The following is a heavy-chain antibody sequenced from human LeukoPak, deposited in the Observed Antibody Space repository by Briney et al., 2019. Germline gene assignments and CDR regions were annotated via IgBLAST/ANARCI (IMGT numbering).Heavy chain of an antibody. CDR3: ASINDYGGKGSGN. V-gene: IGHV4-59*01. Sequence: SETLSLTCTVSGGSISSYYWSWIRQPPGKGLEWIGYIYYSGSTNYNPSLKSRVTISVDTSKNQFSLKLSSVTAADTAVYYCASINDYGGKGSGNWGQGTLVTVSP. J-gene: IGHJ4*02. CDR1: GGSISSYY. D-gene: IGHD4-23*01. CDR2: IYYSGST.